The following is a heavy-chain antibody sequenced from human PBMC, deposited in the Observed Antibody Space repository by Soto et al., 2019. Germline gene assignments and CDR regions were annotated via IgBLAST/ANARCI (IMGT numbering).Heavy chain of an antibody. D-gene: IGHD3-22*01. J-gene: IGHJ5*02. Sequence: QVQLVQSGAEVKKPGSSVKVSCKASGGTFSSYAITWVRQAPGQGLEWMGGIIPIFGTANYAQKFQGRVTITADSSTSTAYMELRSLRSEDTAVYYCARDRGPSSGYYPSWFDPWGQGTLVTVSS. CDR1: GGTFSSYA. V-gene: IGHV1-69*12. CDR2: IIPIFGTA. CDR3: ARDRGPSSGYYPSWFDP.